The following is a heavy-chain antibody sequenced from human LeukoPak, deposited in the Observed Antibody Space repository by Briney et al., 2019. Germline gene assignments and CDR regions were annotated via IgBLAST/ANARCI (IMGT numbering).Heavy chain of an antibody. CDR3: ATRRDYYGMDV. CDR1: GGTFSSYA. V-gene: IGHV1-69*04. CDR2: IIHILDIA. Sequence: VWISCKGSGGTFSSYAISWVRQAPGQGREWMGRIIHILDIANYAQKFQRRVTIPADKSTSTAYMELSSLRSEDTAVYYCATRRDYYGMDVWGQGTTVTVSS. J-gene: IGHJ6*02.